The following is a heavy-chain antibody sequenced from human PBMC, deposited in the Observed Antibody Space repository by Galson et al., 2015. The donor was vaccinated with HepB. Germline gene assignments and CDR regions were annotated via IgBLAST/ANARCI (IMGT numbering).Heavy chain of an antibody. CDR3: ARLLRGYCSGGSCYSSGAFDI. Sequence: QSGAEVKKPGESLKISCKGSGYSFISYWIGWVRQMPGKGLEWMGVIYPGDSDIRYSPSFQGQVTISADKSISTAYLQWSSLKASDTAMYYCARLLRGYCSGGSCYSSGAFDIWGQGTMVTVSS. V-gene: IGHV5-51*01. CDR2: IYPGDSDI. CDR1: GYSFISYW. D-gene: IGHD2-15*01. J-gene: IGHJ3*02.